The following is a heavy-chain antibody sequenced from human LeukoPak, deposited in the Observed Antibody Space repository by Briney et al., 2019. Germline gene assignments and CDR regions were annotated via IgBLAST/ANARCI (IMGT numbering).Heavy chain of an antibody. D-gene: IGHD1-7*01. CDR1: GLSFSISW. J-gene: IGHJ4*02. CDR2: INSDGTST. Sequence: PGGSLTLSCAASGLSFSISWTPCVRPAPGEGLVWVSPINSDGTSTTYADSVKGRFSISRDNAKNTVYLQMNRLRPEDAAVYYCAREGVGTSRWDGRGALDYWGQGTRVTVSS. V-gene: IGHV3-74*01. CDR3: AREGVGTSRWDGRGALDY.